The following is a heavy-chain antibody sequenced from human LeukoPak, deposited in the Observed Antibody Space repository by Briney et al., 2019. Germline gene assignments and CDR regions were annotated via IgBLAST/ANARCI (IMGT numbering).Heavy chain of an antibody. Sequence: SGGSLRLSCAASGFTFTDYYMSWIRQAPGKGLEWVSYITNSGTTIYYADSVKGRFTISRDNAKNSLYLQMNSLRAEDTAVYYCAREIEQWLVPHYYYYMDVWGKGTTVTVSS. CDR2: ITNSGTTI. J-gene: IGHJ6*03. CDR1: GFTFTDYY. V-gene: IGHV3-11*04. CDR3: AREIEQWLVPHYYYYMDV. D-gene: IGHD6-19*01.